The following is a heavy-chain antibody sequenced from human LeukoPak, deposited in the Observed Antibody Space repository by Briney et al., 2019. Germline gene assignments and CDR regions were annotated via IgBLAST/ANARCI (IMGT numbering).Heavy chain of an antibody. CDR1: GFTFSNYW. D-gene: IGHD5-12*01. V-gene: IGHV3-74*01. J-gene: IGHJ4*02. Sequence: GGSLRLSCAASGFTFSNYWMHWVRQAPGKGLIWVSRINSDGSTTTYADSVKGRFTISRDNAKNTLYLQMDSLRAEDTAIYYCAKILSATENFDYWGQGTLVMVSS. CDR2: INSDGSTT. CDR3: AKILSATENFDY.